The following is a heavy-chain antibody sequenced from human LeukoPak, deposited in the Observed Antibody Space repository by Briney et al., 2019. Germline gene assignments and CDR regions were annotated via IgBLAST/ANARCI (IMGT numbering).Heavy chain of an antibody. CDR2: IYYSGST. V-gene: IGHV4-31*03. CDR1: GGSISSGGYY. J-gene: IGHJ4*02. D-gene: IGHD6-6*01. CDR3: ARAGDSSSYFDY. Sequence: SETLSLTCTVSGGSISSGGYYWSWIRQHPGKGLEWIGYIYYSGSTYYNPALKSRVTISVYTSKNQFSLKLSSVTAADTAVYYCARAGDSSSYFDYWGQGTLVTVSS.